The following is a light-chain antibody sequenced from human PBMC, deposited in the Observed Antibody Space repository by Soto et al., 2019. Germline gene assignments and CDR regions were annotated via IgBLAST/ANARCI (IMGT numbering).Light chain of an antibody. V-gene: IGLV2-14*01. CDR3: NSYTSSKTYV. CDR1: SSDVGAHNF. J-gene: IGLJ1*01. CDR2: EVS. Sequence: QSVLTLPASLSGSPGQAITISCSGSSSDVGAHNFVSWYQHHPGKAPKLMIYEVSNRPSGVSNRFSGSESGNTASLTISGLQAEDEADYYCNSYTSSKTYVLGSGTKVTVL.